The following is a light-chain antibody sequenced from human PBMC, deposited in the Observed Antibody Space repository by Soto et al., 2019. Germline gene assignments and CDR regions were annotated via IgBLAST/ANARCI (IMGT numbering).Light chain of an antibody. CDR2: AAS. CDR3: QQSYSTLLT. Sequence: DIQMTQSPSSLSASVGDRVTITCRARQSISTYLNWYQQKPGKAPNLLIYAASNLQSGVPSRFSGSGSGTDFTLTISSLQPEDCGTYYCQQSYSTLLTCGQGTRLEIK. V-gene: IGKV1-39*01. CDR1: QSISTY. J-gene: IGKJ5*01.